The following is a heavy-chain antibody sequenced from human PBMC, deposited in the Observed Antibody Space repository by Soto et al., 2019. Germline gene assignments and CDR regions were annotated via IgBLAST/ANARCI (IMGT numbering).Heavy chain of an antibody. D-gene: IGHD6-19*01. V-gene: IGHV4-39*01. CDR3: ARQSSGWYNWFDP. Sequence: SETLSLTCSVSGGSISSSSYCWGWIRQPPGKGLEWIGSIYYSGSIYYNPSLKSRVTISVDTSKNQFSLKLSSVTAAEMAVYYCARQSSGWYNWFDPWGQGTLVTVSS. CDR1: GGSISSSSYC. J-gene: IGHJ5*02. CDR2: IYYSGSI.